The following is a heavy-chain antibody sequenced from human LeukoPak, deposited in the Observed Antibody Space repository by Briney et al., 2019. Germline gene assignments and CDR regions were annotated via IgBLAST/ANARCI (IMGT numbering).Heavy chain of an antibody. CDR2: ISASSNYI. CDR1: GVTFSGYS. J-gene: IGHJ4*02. D-gene: IGHD2-2*01. CDR3: ARDASTRCYLCEVDY. V-gene: IGHV3-21*01. Sequence: GGSLRLSCAASGVTFSGYSMNWVRQAPGKGLEWVSSISASSNYIYYADSVKGRFTISRDNAKNSLYLQMSSLRAEDTAVYYCARDASTRCYLCEVDYWGQGTLVTVSS.